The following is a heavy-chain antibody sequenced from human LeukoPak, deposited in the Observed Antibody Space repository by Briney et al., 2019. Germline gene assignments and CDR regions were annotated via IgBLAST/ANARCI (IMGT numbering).Heavy chain of an antibody. J-gene: IGHJ4*02. Sequence: KPSETLSLTCTVSGYSISSGYYWGWIRQPPGKGLEWIGSSYHNGETYYNLSLKSRVTISLDTSKNQFSLKLSSVTAADTAVYYCARLGGSYFYFDYWGQGTLVTVSS. CDR3: ARLGGSYFYFDY. CDR1: GYSISSGYY. D-gene: IGHD1-26*01. V-gene: IGHV4-38-2*02. CDR2: SYHNGET.